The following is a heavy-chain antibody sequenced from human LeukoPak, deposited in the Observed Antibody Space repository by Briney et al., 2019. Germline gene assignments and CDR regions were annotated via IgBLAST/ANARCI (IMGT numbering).Heavy chain of an antibody. Sequence: SVTVSCKASGGTFSSYAISWVRQAPGQGLEWMGGIIPIFGTANYAQKFQGRVTITADKSTSTAYMELSSLRSEDTAVYYCARDRSGVNYYDSSGLPPTWYYYYMDVWGKGTTVTVSS. J-gene: IGHJ6*03. D-gene: IGHD3-22*01. CDR2: IIPIFGTA. V-gene: IGHV1-69*06. CDR1: GGTFSSYA. CDR3: ARDRSGVNYYDSSGLPPTWYYYYMDV.